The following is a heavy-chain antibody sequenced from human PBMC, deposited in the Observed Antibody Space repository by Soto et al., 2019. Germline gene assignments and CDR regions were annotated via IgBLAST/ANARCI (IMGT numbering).Heavy chain of an antibody. CDR3: ARELEELGELSLYSFDY. D-gene: IGHD3-16*02. Sequence: QVQLVQSGAEAKKPGASVQVSCKASGYTCTSYGISWVRQAPGQGLEWMGWISAYNGNTNYAQKLQGRVTMTTDTSTSSAYMELRSLRSDDTAVYYCARELEELGELSLYSFDYWGQGTLVPVSS. V-gene: IGHV1-18*04. CDR1: GYTCTSYG. CDR2: ISAYNGNT. J-gene: IGHJ4*02.